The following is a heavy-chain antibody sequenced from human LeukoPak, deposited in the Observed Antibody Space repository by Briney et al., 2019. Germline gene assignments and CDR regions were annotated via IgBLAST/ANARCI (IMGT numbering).Heavy chain of an antibody. V-gene: IGHV3-7*01. CDR1: GFTFSSYW. CDR2: INQDGSQK. Sequence: PGGSLRLSCAASGFTFSSYWMHWVRQAPGKGLEWVANINQDGSQKYYVDSVKGRFTISRDNAKNSLYLQMNSLRAEDTAVYYRARALAAAGSYWGQGTLVTVSS. CDR3: ARALAAAGSY. D-gene: IGHD6-25*01. J-gene: IGHJ4*02.